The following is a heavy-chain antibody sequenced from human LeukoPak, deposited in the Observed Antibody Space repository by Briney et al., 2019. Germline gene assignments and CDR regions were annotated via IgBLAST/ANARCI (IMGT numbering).Heavy chain of an antibody. CDR3: ARDTRIEWLRFLDY. CDR1: GDSISNGGSISNGGHY. CDR2: IYHSGNT. D-gene: IGHD5-12*01. J-gene: IGHJ4*02. Sequence: SETLSLTCTVSGDSISNGGSISNGGHYRSWIRQFPGKGLEWIGYIYHSGNTYYNPSLESRVTISVDTSENRFSLRLNSVTAADTAIYYCARDTRIEWLRFLDYWGQGILVTVSS. V-gene: IGHV4-31*03.